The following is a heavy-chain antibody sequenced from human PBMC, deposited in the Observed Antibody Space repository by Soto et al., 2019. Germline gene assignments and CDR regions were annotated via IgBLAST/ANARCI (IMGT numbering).Heavy chain of an antibody. D-gene: IGHD2-15*01. CDR2: IYSGGST. CDR1: GFTVSSNY. CDR3: ARVANLGWDYCSGGSCPWYFDL. V-gene: IGHV3-66*01. Sequence: GGSLRLSCAASGFTVSSNYMSWVRQAPGKGLEWVSVIYSGGSTYYADSVKGRFTISRDNSKNTLYLQMNSLRAEDTAVYYCARVANLGWDYCSGGSCPWYFDLWGRGTLVTVSS. J-gene: IGHJ2*01.